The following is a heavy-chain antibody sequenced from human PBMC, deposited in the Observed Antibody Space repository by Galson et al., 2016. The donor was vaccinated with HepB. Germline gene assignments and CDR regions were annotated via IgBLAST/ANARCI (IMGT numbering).Heavy chain of an antibody. D-gene: IGHD3-10*01. J-gene: IGHJ4*02. CDR1: GFTFSDYY. CDR2: ISSSGSTI. CDR3: PRDRKVLLWFGEPEDY. Sequence: SLRLSCAASGFTFSDYYMNWIRQAPGKGLEWVASISSSGSTIYYADSVKGRFIISRDNAKNSLYLQMNSLTAEDTAVYYCPRDRKVLLWFGEPEDYWGQGTLVTVSS. V-gene: IGHV3-11*01.